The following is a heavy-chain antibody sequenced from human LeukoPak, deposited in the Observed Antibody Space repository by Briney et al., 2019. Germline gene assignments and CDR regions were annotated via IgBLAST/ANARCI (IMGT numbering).Heavy chain of an antibody. CDR2: IKQDGSEK. Sequence: GGSLRLSCAASGFTFDDYGMSWVRQAPGKGLEWVANIKQDGSEKYYVDSVKGRFTISRDNAKNSLYLQMNSLRAEDTAVYYCAKVYNYGSGSSPFDYWGQGTLVTVSS. CDR3: AKVYNYGSGSSPFDY. V-gene: IGHV3-7*01. J-gene: IGHJ4*02. CDR1: GFTFDDYG. D-gene: IGHD3-10*01.